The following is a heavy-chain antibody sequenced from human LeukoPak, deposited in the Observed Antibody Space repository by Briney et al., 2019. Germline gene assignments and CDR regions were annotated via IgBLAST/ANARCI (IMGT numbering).Heavy chain of an antibody. J-gene: IGHJ6*03. CDR3: ARAIPATDYMDV. D-gene: IGHD2-15*01. CDR2: IYYSGST. V-gene: IGHV4-39*07. CDR1: GGSISSSNYY. Sequence: SETLSLTCTVSGGSISSSNYYWGWIRQPPGKGLEGIGSIYYSGSTYYNPSLKSRVTMSIDTSKNQFSLKLSSVTAADTAVYYCARAIPATDYMDVWGKGTTVTVSS.